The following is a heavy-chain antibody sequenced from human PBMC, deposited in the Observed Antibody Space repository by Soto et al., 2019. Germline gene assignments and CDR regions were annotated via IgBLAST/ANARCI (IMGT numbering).Heavy chain of an antibody. J-gene: IGHJ6*02. CDR1: GFTFSSYS. CDR3: ARDRITMVRGVILYYYGMDV. D-gene: IGHD3-10*01. CDR2: ISSSSSTI. V-gene: IGHV3-48*02. Sequence: GGSLRLSCAASGFTFSSYSMNWVRQAPGKGLEWVSYISSSSSTIYYADSVKGRFTISRDNAKNSLYLQMNSLRDEDTAVYYCARDRITMVRGVILYYYGMDVWGQGTTVTVSS.